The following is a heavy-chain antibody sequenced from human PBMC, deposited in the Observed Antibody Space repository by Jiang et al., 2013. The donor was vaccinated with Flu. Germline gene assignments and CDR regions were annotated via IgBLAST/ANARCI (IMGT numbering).Heavy chain of an antibody. CDR2: INHSGST. D-gene: IGHD3-10*01. CDR1: GGSFSGYH. Sequence: TCTVYGGSFSGYHWSWIRQPPGKGLEWIGEINHSGSTNYNPSLKGRVIISVDTSKNQFSLNLSSVTAADTAVYYCARRSNYFGSESYYKGWFDSWGRGTLVTVSS. CDR3: ARRSNYFGSESYYKGWFDS. V-gene: IGHV4-34*01. J-gene: IGHJ5*01.